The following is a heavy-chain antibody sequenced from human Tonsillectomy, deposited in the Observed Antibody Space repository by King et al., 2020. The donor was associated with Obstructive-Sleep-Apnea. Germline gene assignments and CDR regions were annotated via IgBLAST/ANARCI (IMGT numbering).Heavy chain of an antibody. D-gene: IGHD3/OR15-3a*01. Sequence: VQLVESGGGLVQPGGSLRLSCGFTVSSNYMSWVRQAPGKGLEWGSVISSGGRTYYADFVKGRFTISRELSNNTLYLQMNSLRAEDTAVYYCARAPFIWTDYEQSWYFDLWGRGTLVTVSS. CDR1: FTVSSNY. V-gene: IGHV3-66*01. CDR3: ARAPFIWTDYEQSWYFDL. J-gene: IGHJ2*01. CDR2: ISSGGRT.